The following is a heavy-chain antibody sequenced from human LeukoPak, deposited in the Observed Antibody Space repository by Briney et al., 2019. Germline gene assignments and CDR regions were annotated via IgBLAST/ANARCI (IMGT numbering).Heavy chain of an antibody. D-gene: IGHD3-22*01. J-gene: IGHJ4*02. V-gene: IGHV5-51*01. Sequence: PGESLKISCKGSGYSFTSYWIGWVRQMPGKGLEWMGIIYPGDSDTRYSPSFQGQVTISADKSISTAYLQWSSLKASDTAMYYCARQINSRYYYDSSGYSDYWGQGTLVTVSS. CDR1: GYSFTSYW. CDR2: IYPGDSDT. CDR3: ARQINSRYYYDSSGYSDY.